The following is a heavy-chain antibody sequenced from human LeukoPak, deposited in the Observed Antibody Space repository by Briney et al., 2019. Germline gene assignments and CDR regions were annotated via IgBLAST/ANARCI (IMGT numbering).Heavy chain of an antibody. CDR3: ARHGLGRGVYITRQYNYYMDV. D-gene: IGHD3-10*01. J-gene: IGHJ6*04. CDR2: INHSGST. CDR1: GGSFSTYY. Sequence: SGTLSLTCAVYGGSFSTYYWSWVRQPPGSGLEWIGEINHSGSTNYNPSHKSRVTVSIDTSKNQFSLKLSSLTAADTATYFCARHGLGRGVYITRQYNYYMDVWGTGTTVIVSS. V-gene: IGHV4-34*01.